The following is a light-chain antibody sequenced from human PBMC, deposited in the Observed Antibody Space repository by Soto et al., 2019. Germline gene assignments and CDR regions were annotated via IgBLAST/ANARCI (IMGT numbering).Light chain of an antibody. CDR2: GAS. CDR3: QQYDTSPMYT. J-gene: IGKJ2*01. Sequence: EIVLTQSPGALSLSPGERATLSCRASQSVSSSYLAWYQQKPGQAPRLLIYGASSRAAGIPDRFSGSESGTEFTLTISRLEPEDFAVYYCQQYDTSPMYTFGQGTKVDIK. V-gene: IGKV3-20*01. CDR1: QSVSSSY.